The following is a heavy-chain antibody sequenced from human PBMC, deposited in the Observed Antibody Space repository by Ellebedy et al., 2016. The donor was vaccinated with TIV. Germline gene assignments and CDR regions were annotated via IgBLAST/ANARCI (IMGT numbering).Heavy chain of an antibody. J-gene: IGHJ4*02. CDR1: GYTFTSYG. V-gene: IGHV1-18*04. D-gene: IGHD6-13*01. CDR3: AREVGPAAGTDF. CDR2: ISTYNGNT. Sequence: ASVKVSCKASGYTFTSYGIHWVRQPPGQGLQWMRWISTYNGNTDYSQRFQGRVTMTTDTSTSTAYMELRSLRPDDTAIFYCAREVGPAAGTDFWGQGTLVTVSS.